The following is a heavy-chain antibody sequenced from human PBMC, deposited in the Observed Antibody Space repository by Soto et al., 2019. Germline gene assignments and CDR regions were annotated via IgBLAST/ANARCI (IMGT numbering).Heavy chain of an antibody. CDR2: ISGSGGST. CDR3: AKDSAARYYYGMDV. J-gene: IGHJ6*02. D-gene: IGHD6-25*01. V-gene: IGHV3-23*01. CDR1: GFTFSSYA. Sequence: GSLRLSCAASGFTFSSYAMSWVRQAPGKGLEWVSAISGSGGSTYYADSVKGRFTISRDNSKNTLYLQMNSLRAEDTAVYYCAKDSAARYYYGMDVWGQGTTVTVSS.